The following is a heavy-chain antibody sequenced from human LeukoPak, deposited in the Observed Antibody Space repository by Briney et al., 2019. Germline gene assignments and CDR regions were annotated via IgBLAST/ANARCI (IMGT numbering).Heavy chain of an antibody. D-gene: IGHD6-13*01. CDR1: GFTFSTYG. J-gene: IGHJ4*02. V-gene: IGHV3-23*01. CDR2: ISGSGGST. Sequence: GGSLRLSCAASGFTFSTYGMHWVRQAPGKGLEWVSTISGSGGSTYYADSVKGRFTISRDNSKNTLYLQMSSLRAEDTAVYYCARHLRAHSSSLFFDYWGQGTLVTVSS. CDR3: ARHLRAHSSSLFFDY.